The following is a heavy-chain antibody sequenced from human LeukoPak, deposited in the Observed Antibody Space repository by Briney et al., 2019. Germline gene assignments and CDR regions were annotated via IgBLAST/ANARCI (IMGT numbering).Heavy chain of an antibody. J-gene: IGHJ3*02. CDR3: ARHIVVVTAIPSTDAFDI. CDR2: INPSGGST. D-gene: IGHD2-21*02. Sequence: ASVKVSCKASGYTFTGYYMHWVRQAPGQGLEWMGIINPSGGSTSYAQKFQGRVTMTRDMSTSTVYMELSSLRSEDTAVYYCARHIVVVTAIPSTDAFDIWGQGTMVTVSS. V-gene: IGHV1-46*01. CDR1: GYTFTGYY.